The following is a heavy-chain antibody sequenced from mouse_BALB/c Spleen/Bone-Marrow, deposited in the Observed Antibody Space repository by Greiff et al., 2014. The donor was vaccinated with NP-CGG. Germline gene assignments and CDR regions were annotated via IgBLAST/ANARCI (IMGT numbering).Heavy chain of an antibody. J-gene: IGHJ2*01. V-gene: IGHV1-14*01. CDR2: INPYNDGT. CDR1: GYTFTSCV. Sequence: VQLQQAGPELVKPGASVKMSCKASGYTFTSCVMHWGKQKPGQGLEWIGYINPYNDGTKYNEKFKGKATLTSDKSSSTAYMELSSLTSEDSAVYYCARQGVDYFDYWGQGTTLTVST. CDR3: ARQGVDYFDY.